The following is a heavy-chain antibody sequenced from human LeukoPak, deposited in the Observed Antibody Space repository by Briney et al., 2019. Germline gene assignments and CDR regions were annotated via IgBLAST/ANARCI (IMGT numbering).Heavy chain of an antibody. CDR2: IYYSGST. CDR1: GGSISSYY. D-gene: IGHD5-18*01. Sequence: PSETLPLTCTVSGGSISSYYWSWIRQPPGKGLEWIGYIYYSGSTNYNPSLKSRVTISVDTSKNQFSLKLSSVTAADTAVYYCARVAGYSYGYGIDYWGQGTLVTVSS. CDR3: ARVAGYSYGYGIDY. V-gene: IGHV4-59*01. J-gene: IGHJ4*02.